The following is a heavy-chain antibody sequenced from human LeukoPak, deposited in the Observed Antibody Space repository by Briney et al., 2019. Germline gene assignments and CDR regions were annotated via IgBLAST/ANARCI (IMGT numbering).Heavy chain of an antibody. CDR3: ARGTLWLRDAFDI. D-gene: IGHD5-18*01. Sequence: SETLSLTCTVSGGSISSYYWSWIRQPPGKGLEWIGYIYYSGSTNYNPSLKSRVTISVDTSKNQFSLKLSSVTAADTAVYYCARGTLWLRDAFDIWGQGTMVTVSS. CDR2: IYYSGST. J-gene: IGHJ3*02. V-gene: IGHV4-59*12. CDR1: GGSISSYY.